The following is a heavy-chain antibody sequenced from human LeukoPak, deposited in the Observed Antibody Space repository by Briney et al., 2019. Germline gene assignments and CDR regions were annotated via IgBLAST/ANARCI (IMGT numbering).Heavy chain of an antibody. J-gene: IGHJ6*03. V-gene: IGHV3-11*06. CDR1: GFTFSDYY. D-gene: IGHD1-7*01. Sequence: GGSLRLSCAASGFTFSDYYMSWIRQAPGKGLEWVSSISSSSSYIYYADSVKGRFTISRDNAKNSLYLQMNSLRAEDTAVYYCARSESYNWNYDYYYYYMDVWGKGTTVTVSS. CDR3: ARSESYNWNYDYYYYYMDV. CDR2: ISSSSSYI.